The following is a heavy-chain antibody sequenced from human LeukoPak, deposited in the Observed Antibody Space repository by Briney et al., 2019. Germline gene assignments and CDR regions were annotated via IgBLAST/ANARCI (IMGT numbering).Heavy chain of an antibody. CDR3: ATASYSSSWYALDY. Sequence: VASVKVSCKVSGYTLTELSMHWVRQAPGKGLEWMGGFDPEDGETIYAQKFQGRVTMTEHTSTDTAYMELSSLRSEDTAVYYCATASYSSSWYALDYWGQGTLVTVSS. D-gene: IGHD6-13*01. CDR2: FDPEDGET. V-gene: IGHV1-24*01. J-gene: IGHJ4*02. CDR1: GYTLTELS.